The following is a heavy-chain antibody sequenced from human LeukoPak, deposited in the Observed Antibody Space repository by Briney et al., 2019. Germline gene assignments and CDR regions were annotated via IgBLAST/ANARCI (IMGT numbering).Heavy chain of an antibody. Sequence: ASVKVCCKASRYTFTGYYMHWVRQAPGQGLEWMGWINPHSGDTNYAQKFQGRVTMTRDTSTSTAYMEVSRLRSDDTAVYYCAKDMRSRGYSGYDCFDYWGQGTLVTVSS. J-gene: IGHJ4*02. V-gene: IGHV1-2*02. CDR1: RYTFTGYY. CDR3: AKDMRSRGYSGYDCFDY. D-gene: IGHD5-12*01. CDR2: INPHSGDT.